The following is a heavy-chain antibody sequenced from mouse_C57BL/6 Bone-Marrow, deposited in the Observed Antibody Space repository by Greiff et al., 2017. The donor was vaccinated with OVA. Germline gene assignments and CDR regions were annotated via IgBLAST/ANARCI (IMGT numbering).Heavy chain of an antibody. CDR3: ARETYDYDGDPYYYAMDY. J-gene: IGHJ4*01. V-gene: IGHV1-4*01. Sequence: VQLQQSGAELARPGASVKMSCKASGYTFTSYTMHWVKQRPGHGLEWIGYINPSSGYTKYNQQVKDKATLTADKSSSTAYMQLSSLTSEDSAVYYCARETYDYDGDPYYYAMDYWGQGTSVTVSS. CDR1: GYTFTSYT. CDR2: INPSSGYT. D-gene: IGHD2-4*01.